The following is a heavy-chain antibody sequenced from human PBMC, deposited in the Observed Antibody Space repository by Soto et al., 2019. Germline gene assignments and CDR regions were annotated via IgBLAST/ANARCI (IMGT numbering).Heavy chain of an antibody. CDR1: GYTFTSYG. D-gene: IGHD3-16*01. J-gene: IGHJ4*02. V-gene: IGHV1-18*01. CDR2: ISAYNGNT. CDR3: ERGVGWGPLDW. Sequence: QVQLVQSGAEVKKPGASVKVSCKASGYTFTSYGISWVRQAPGQGLEWMGWISAYNGNTNYAQKVQGRVTMTTDTSTTTAYMEQRSLITHNTAVSYFERGVGWGPLDWWGQGTLGTDSS.